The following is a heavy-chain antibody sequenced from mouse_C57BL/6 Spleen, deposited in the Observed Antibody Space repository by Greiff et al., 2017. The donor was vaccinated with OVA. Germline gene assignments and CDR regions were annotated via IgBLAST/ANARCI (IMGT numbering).Heavy chain of an antibody. Sequence: EVKVEESGGGLVKPGGSLKLSCAASGFTFSSYAMSWVRQTPEKRLEWVATISDGGSYTYYPDNVKGRFTISRDNAKNNLYLQMSHLKSEDTAMYYCAREYYFDYWGQGTTLTVSS. CDR3: AREYYFDY. CDR2: ISDGGSYT. CDR1: GFTFSSYA. V-gene: IGHV5-4*01. J-gene: IGHJ2*01.